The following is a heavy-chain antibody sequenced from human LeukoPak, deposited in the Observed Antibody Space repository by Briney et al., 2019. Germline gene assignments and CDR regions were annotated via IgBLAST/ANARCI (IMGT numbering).Heavy chain of an antibody. V-gene: IGHV3-20*04. D-gene: IGHD2-2*01. CDR3: ARVASHYCSSTSCYPFDY. CDR1: GFTFDDYG. CDR2: INWNGGST. Sequence: PGGSLRLSCAASGFTFDDYGMSWVRQAPGKGLEWVSGINWNGGSTGYADSVKGRFTISRDNAKNSRYLQMNSLRDEDTALYYCARVASHYCSSTSCYPFDYWGQGTLVTVSS. J-gene: IGHJ4*02.